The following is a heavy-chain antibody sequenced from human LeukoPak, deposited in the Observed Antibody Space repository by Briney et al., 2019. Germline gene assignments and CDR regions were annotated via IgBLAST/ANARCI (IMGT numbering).Heavy chain of an antibody. CDR3: ARRIAGAGSDY. CDR2: IYPGDSDT. J-gene: IGHJ4*02. D-gene: IGHD6-13*01. Sequence: GEPLKISCRGSGYSFTSYWIGWVRQMPGKGLEWMGIIYPGDSDTRYSPSFGGQVTISADMSIRTAYLQWSSLKASDTAMYYCARRIAGAGSDYWGQGTLVTVSS. V-gene: IGHV5-51*01. CDR1: GYSFTSYW.